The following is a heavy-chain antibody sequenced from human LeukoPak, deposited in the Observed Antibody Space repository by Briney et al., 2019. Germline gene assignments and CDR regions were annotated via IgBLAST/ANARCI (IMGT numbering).Heavy chain of an antibody. CDR3: ARSGYSSGPYGDY. D-gene: IGHD6-19*01. CDR1: GGTFSSYA. CDR2: IIPIFGTA. Sequence: GASVKVSCKASGGTFSSYAISWVRQAPGQGLEWMGGIIPIFGTANYAQKFQGRVTITTDESTSTAYMEPSSLRSEDTAVYYCARSGYSSGPYGDYWGQGTLVTVSS. J-gene: IGHJ4*02. V-gene: IGHV1-69*05.